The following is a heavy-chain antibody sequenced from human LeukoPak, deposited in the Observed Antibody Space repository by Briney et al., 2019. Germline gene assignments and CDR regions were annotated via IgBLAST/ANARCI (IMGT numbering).Heavy chain of an antibody. CDR1: GFTFSNYA. V-gene: IGHV3-23*01. CDR2: ISGSASST. D-gene: IGHD3-10*02. CDR3: AELGITMIGGV. J-gene: IGHJ6*04. Sequence: PGGSLRLSCAASGFTFSNYAMSWVRQAPGKGLEWVSAISGSASSTYHADSVKGRFTISRENAKNSLYLQMNSLRAEDTAVYYCAELGITMIGGVWGKGTTVTISS.